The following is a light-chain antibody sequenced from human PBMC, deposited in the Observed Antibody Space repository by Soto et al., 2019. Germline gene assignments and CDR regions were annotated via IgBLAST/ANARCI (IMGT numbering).Light chain of an antibody. CDR2: EVT. V-gene: IGLV2-14*01. J-gene: IGLJ1*01. CDR1: SSDVGGYNY. Sequence: QSVLTQPASVSGSPGQSIAISCTGSSSDVGGYNYVSWYQQHPGKAPQLIIYEVTNRPSGVSNRFSGSKSGNTASLTISGLQAEDEADYYCSSCTSTSTRVFGTGTKV. CDR3: SSCTSTSTRV.